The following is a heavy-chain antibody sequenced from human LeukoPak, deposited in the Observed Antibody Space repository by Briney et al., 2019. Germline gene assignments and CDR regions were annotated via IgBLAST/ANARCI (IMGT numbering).Heavy chain of an antibody. J-gene: IGHJ4*02. CDR2: TYYSGST. CDR1: GGSISSYY. D-gene: IGHD5-12*01. CDR3: ARGNIVATTLDY. Sequence: SETLSLTCTVSGGSISSYYWSWIRQPPGKGLEWIGYTYYSGSTNYNPSLKSRVTISVDTSKNQFSLKLSSVTAADTAVYYCARGNIVATTLDYWGQGTLVTVSS. V-gene: IGHV4-59*01.